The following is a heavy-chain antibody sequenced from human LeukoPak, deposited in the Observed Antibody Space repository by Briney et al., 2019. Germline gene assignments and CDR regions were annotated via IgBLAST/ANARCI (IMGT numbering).Heavy chain of an antibody. Sequence: SETLSLTCTVSGGSISSYYWSWIRRPPGKGLEWIGYIYYSGSTNYNPSLKSRVTISVDTSKNQFSLKLSSVTAADTAVYYCARVGWSAYFDLWGRGTLVTVSS. CDR2: IYYSGST. J-gene: IGHJ2*01. D-gene: IGHD3-3*01. V-gene: IGHV4-59*01. CDR3: ARVGWSAYFDL. CDR1: GGSISSYY.